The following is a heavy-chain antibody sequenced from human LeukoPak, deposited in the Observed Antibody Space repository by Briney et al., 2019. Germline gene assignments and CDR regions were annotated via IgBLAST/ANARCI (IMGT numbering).Heavy chain of an antibody. CDR3: ARDTLPGGTIFGVVSVPKPPNE. CDR2: IIPILGIA. V-gene: IGHV1-69*04. D-gene: IGHD3-3*01. Sequence: GASVKVSCKASGGTFSSYAISWVRQAPGQGLEWMGRIIPILGIANYAQKFQGRVTITADKSTSTAYMELSSLRSEDTAVYYCARDTLPGGTIFGVVSVPKPPNEWGQGTLVTVSS. CDR1: GGTFSSYA. J-gene: IGHJ4*02.